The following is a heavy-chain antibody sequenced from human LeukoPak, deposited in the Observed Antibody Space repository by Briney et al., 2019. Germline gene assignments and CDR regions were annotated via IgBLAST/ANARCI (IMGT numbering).Heavy chain of an antibody. D-gene: IGHD6-13*01. J-gene: IGHJ4*02. Sequence: QPGGSLRLSCAASGFTFSSYGMHWVRQAPGKGLEWEAFIRYDGSIKYYADSVKGRFTVSRDNSKNTLYLQMDSLRADDTAVYFCVRDSIRQQLYYFDYWGRGTLVTVSS. CDR2: IRYDGSIK. V-gene: IGHV3-30*02. CDR1: GFTFSSYG. CDR3: VRDSIRQQLYYFDY.